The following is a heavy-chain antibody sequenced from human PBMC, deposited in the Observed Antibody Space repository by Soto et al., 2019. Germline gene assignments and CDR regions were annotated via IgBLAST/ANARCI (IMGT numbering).Heavy chain of an antibody. CDR2: IYPGDSDT. CDR1: GYSFTSYW. J-gene: IGHJ6*02. V-gene: IGHV5-51*01. Sequence: GESLKISCKGSGYSFTSYWIGWVRQMPGKGLEWMGIIYPGDSDTRYSPSFQGQVTISADKSISTAYLQWSSLKASDTAMYYCARISFGPDYDILTGYYTENYYCYNGIDVWGQGTKVTDSS. CDR3: ARISFGPDYDILTGYYTENYYCYNGIDV. D-gene: IGHD3-9*01.